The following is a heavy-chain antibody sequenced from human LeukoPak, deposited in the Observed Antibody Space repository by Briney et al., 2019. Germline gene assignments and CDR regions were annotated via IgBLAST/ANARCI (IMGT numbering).Heavy chain of an antibody. Sequence: SETLSLTCAVYGGSFSGYYWSWIRQPPGKGLEWIGEINHSGSTNYNPSLKSRVTISVDTSKNQFSLKLSSVTAADTAVYYCARGRFGFGELLAAPGGQETLVTVPS. V-gene: IGHV4-34*01. CDR1: GGSFSGYY. D-gene: IGHD3-10*01. J-gene: IGHJ5*02. CDR2: INHSGST. CDR3: ARGRFGFGELLAAP.